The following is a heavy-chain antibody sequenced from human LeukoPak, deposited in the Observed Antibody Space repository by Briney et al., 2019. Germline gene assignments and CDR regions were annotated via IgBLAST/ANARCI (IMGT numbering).Heavy chain of an antibody. Sequence: SETLSLTCTVSGGSISSYYWSWIRQPPGKGLEWIGYIYYSGSTNYNPSLKSRVTTSVDTSKNQFSLKLSSVTAADTAVYYCARVRGYYYDSSGYNAFDIWGQGTMVTVSS. CDR3: ARVRGYYYDSSGYNAFDI. D-gene: IGHD3-22*01. CDR1: GGSISSYY. J-gene: IGHJ3*02. CDR2: IYYSGST. V-gene: IGHV4-59*01.